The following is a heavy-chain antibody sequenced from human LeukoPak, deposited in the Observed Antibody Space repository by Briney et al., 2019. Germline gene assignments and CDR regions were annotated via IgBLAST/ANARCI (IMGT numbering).Heavy chain of an antibody. Sequence: GGSLRLSCAASGFTFSHYWMSWGRQSPGKGLEWVAPIKNDGGDTLYADSVKGRLTSSRDDAKSSLFLQFHSLRVDDTAVYYCTSLAPGSSRDYWGQGTLVTVSP. J-gene: IGHJ4*02. V-gene: IGHV3-7*01. CDR3: TSLAPGSSRDY. D-gene: IGHD2-15*01. CDR1: GFTFSHYW. CDR2: IKNDGGDT.